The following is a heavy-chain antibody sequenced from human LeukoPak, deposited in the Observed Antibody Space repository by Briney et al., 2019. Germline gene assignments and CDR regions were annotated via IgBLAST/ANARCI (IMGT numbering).Heavy chain of an antibody. Sequence: SVKVSCKASGGTFSSYAISWVRQAPGQGLEWMGRIIPILGITNYAQKFQGRVTITADKSTSTAYMELSSLRSEDTAVYYCARNSAVGAFDIWGQGTMVTVSP. CDR3: ARNSAVGAFDI. CDR1: GGTFSSYA. J-gene: IGHJ3*02. D-gene: IGHD5-18*01. V-gene: IGHV1-69*04. CDR2: IIPILGIT.